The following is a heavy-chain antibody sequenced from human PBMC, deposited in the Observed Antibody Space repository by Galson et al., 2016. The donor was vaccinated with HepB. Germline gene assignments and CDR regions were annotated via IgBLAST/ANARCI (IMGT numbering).Heavy chain of an antibody. CDR3: ARDQGTYCSGGNCYGSGALDI. J-gene: IGHJ3*02. Sequence: SLRLSCAASGFTFSSYWMNWVHQAPGKGLEWVANIKQDGSDKYYVGSLKGRFTISRDIAKNSLYLQMNSLRDEDTAVYYCARDQGTYCSGGNCYGSGALDIWGQGTMVTVSS. CDR2: IKQDGSDK. D-gene: IGHD2-15*01. V-gene: IGHV3-7*01. CDR1: GFTFSSYW.